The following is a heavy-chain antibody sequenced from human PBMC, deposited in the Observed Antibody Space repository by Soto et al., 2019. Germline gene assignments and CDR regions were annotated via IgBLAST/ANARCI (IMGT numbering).Heavy chain of an antibody. Sequence: EVQLLDSGGGLVQPGGSLRLSCAASGFTFSSYAMGWVRQAPGKGLEWVSAISNSGGSTYYADSVKGRFTISRDQSKNPLYLQIITLRAEDTAVYYCAKGVRGAYYFDCWGQGTLVTVSS. CDR1: GFTFSSYA. CDR3: AKGVRGAYYFDC. V-gene: IGHV3-23*01. CDR2: ISNSGGST. J-gene: IGHJ4*02.